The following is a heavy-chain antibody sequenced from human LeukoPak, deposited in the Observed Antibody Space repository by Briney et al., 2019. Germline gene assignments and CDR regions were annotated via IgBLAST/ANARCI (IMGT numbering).Heavy chain of an antibody. CDR2: MNPNSGNT. Sequence: ASVKVSCKASGYTFTSYDINWVRQAAGQGLEWMRWMNPNSGNTGYAQKFQGRVTITRNTSISTAYMELSSLRSEDTAVYYCARGESSSADFDYWGQGTLVTVSS. V-gene: IGHV1-8*03. CDR1: GYTFTSYD. J-gene: IGHJ4*02. CDR3: ARGESSSADFDY. D-gene: IGHD6-6*01.